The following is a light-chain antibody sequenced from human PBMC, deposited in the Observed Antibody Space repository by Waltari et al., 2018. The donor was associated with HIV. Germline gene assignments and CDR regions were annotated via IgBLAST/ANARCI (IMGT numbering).Light chain of an antibody. CDR2: DAS. V-gene: IGKV1-13*02. CDR1: QAINNA. Sequence: ATQLTQSPPPLSASVGARVTTSCRASQAINNALAWYQQKPGKAPKVLMYDASSLESGVPSRFSGSGSGTGFTLTISGLQPEDFATYYCQQFNSYPFTFGGGTKVEIK. CDR3: QQFNSYPFT. J-gene: IGKJ4*01.